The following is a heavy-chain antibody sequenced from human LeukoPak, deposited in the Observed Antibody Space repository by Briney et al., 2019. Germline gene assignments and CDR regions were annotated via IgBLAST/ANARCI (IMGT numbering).Heavy chain of an antibody. CDR1: GFTFSSYA. CDR2: ISGSGGST. CDR3: AKRETYYYDSSGYWLDY. Sequence: PGGSLRLSCAASGFTFSSYAMSWVRQAPGKGLEWVSAISGSGGSTYYADSVKGRFTISRGNSKNTLYLQMNSLRAEDTAVYYCAKRETYYYDSSGYWLDYWGQGTPVTVSS. J-gene: IGHJ4*02. V-gene: IGHV3-23*01. D-gene: IGHD3-22*01.